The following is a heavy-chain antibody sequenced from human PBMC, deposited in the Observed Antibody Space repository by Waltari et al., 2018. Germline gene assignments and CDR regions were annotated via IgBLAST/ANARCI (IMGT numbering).Heavy chain of an antibody. J-gene: IGHJ5*02. D-gene: IGHD3-10*01. CDR1: GYAPPDSS. V-gene: IGHV1-24*01. CDR3: VTRIKTVVQGVIIIEGPPPNWFDP. Sequence: QVQLVQSGAEVRKPGASVTVSCKVSGYAPPDSSIPLLPPIPCRGLGWMGGFDAADGETICAREFQGRVTVTEDTSTDTAYMELSSLRSEDTGIYYCVTRIKTVVQGVIIIEGPPPNWFDPWGPGTQVTVSS. CDR2: FDAADGET.